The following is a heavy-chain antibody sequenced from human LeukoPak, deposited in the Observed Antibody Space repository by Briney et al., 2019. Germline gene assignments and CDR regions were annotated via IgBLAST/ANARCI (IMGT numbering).Heavy chain of an antibody. CDR3: ARDPPFIIGTTFFDY. D-gene: IGHD1-20*01. Sequence: GGSLRLSCTASGFSFSTYSMNWVRQAPGKGLEWVSSISTSSTYIYYADSVKGRFTISRDNAKNSLYLQMNSLRAEDTAVYYCARDPPFIIGTTFFDYWGQGTLVTVSS. CDR1: GFSFSTYS. V-gene: IGHV3-21*01. J-gene: IGHJ4*02. CDR2: ISTSSTYI.